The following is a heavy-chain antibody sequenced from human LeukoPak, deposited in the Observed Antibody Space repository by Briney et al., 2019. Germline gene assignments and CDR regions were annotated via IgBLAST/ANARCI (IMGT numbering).Heavy chain of an antibody. V-gene: IGHV3-23*01. J-gene: IGHJ4*02. CDR2: ISGSGGST. CDR3: ARDQGYSGYEFGDY. CDR1: GFTFSSYA. D-gene: IGHD5-12*01. Sequence: GGSLRLSCAASGFTFSSYAMSWVRQAPGKGLEWVSAISGSGGSTYYADSVKGRFTISRDNSKNTLYLQMNSLRAEDTAVYYCARDQGYSGYEFGDYWGQATLVTVSS.